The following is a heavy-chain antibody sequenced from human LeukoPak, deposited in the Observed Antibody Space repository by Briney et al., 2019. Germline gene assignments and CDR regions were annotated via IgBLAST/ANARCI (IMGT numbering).Heavy chain of an antibody. V-gene: IGHV3-23*01. Sequence: GGSLRLSCVASGFTFSNYAMSWVRQAPGKRLEWVSAVTGSGGSTYYADSVKGRFTISRDNSRNTLFLQMNSLRAEDTAICYCAKWGDFDILTGYYVSDFWGQGTLVTVSS. CDR2: VTGSGGST. CDR1: GFTFSNYA. CDR3: AKWGDFDILTGYYVSDF. D-gene: IGHD3-9*01. J-gene: IGHJ4*02.